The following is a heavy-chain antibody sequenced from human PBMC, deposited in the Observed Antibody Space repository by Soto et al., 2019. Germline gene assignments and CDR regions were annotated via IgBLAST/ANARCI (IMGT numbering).Heavy chain of an antibody. CDR3: ARRREGCTSLSGYWFDY. CDR1: GGSVRSGRYD. Sequence: QVQLQESGPGLVKPSETLALTCTVSGGSVRSGRYDWSWIRQPPGKGLEWIGHIYYSGSTNYNPSLQRRVLISRDTSKTPFSLKLGSVTAAGTAAYYCARRREGCTSLSGYWFDYWGQGTLVTVSS. V-gene: IGHV4-61*01. J-gene: IGHJ4*02. D-gene: IGHD5-12*01. CDR2: IYYSGST.